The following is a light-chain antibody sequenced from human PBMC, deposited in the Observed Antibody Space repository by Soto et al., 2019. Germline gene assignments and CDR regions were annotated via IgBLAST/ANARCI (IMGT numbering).Light chain of an antibody. V-gene: IGKV1-39*01. CDR1: QRISNY. Sequence: DIQLTQSPSSLSASVGDRVTITFRASQRISNYLSWYQQKPGKAPKLLIYAASSLQSGVPSRFSGSGSGTDFTLTISSLQPEDFATYYCQQYNSYWTFGQGTKVDIK. CDR2: AAS. CDR3: QQYNSYWT. J-gene: IGKJ1*01.